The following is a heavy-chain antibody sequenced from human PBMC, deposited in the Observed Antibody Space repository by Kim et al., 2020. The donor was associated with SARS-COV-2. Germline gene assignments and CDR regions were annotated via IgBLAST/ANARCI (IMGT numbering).Heavy chain of an antibody. CDR2: ISSSGSAL. J-gene: IGHJ4*02. D-gene: IGHD3-16*01. CDR3: ARGGYGSIL. Sequence: GGSLRLSCAASGFTFSSYEMDWVRQAPGKGLEWVSYISSSGSALYYADSVKGRFTISRDNAKNSLYLQMNSLRAEDTAVYYCARGGYGSILWGQGTLVTVSS. CDR1: GFTFSSYE. V-gene: IGHV3-48*03.